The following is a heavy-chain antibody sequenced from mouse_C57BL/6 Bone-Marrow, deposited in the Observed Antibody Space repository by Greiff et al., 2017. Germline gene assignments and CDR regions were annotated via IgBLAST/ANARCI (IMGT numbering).Heavy chain of an antibody. Sequence: QVQLQQLGAELVKPGASVKMSCKASGYPFTSYWITWVKQRPGQGLEWIGDIYPGSGSTNYNEKFKSKATLTVDTSASTAYRQLSSLTSEDSAVYYCAMFCDYIDYWGQGTTLTVSS. V-gene: IGHV1-55*01. J-gene: IGHJ2*01. CDR3: AMFCDYIDY. CDR1: GYPFTSYW. CDR2: IYPGSGST.